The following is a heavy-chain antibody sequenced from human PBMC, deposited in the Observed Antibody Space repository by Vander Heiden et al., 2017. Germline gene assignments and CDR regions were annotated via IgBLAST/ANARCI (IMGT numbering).Heavy chain of an antibody. Sequence: EMQLLQSGGGLVKPGESLTLSCTASGFSFSTDSMTWVRQAPGKGLEWVSSIDFSSTYIYYADSVKGRFTISRDNSKESLYLQMNSLRADDTAVYFCAGRVVGGPSWFDPWGQGTLVTVSS. D-gene: IGHD1-26*01. CDR1: GFSFSTDS. V-gene: IGHV3-21*01. CDR2: IDFSSTYI. J-gene: IGHJ5*02. CDR3: AGRVVGGPSWFDP.